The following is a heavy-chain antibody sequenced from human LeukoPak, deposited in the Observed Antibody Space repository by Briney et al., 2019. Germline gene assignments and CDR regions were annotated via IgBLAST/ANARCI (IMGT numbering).Heavy chain of an antibody. CDR1: GGSISRRRYY. CDR3: AGQSYYYDSSGSYHYMDV. Sequence: PSETLSLTCTVSGGSISRRRYYWGWIRQPPGKGLEWIGSIYYSGSTYYNPSLKSRVTISVDTSKNQFSLKLSSVTAADTAVYYCAGQSYYYDSSGSYHYMDVWGKGTTVTVSS. J-gene: IGHJ6*03. D-gene: IGHD3-22*01. V-gene: IGHV4-39*01. CDR2: IYYSGST.